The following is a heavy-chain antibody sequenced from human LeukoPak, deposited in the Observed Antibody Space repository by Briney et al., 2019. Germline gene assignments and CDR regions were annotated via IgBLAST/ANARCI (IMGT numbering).Heavy chain of an antibody. CDR1: GGTFSSYA. V-gene: IGHV1-69*01. D-gene: IGHD6-13*01. Sequence: GSSVKVSCKASGGTFSSYAISWVRQAPGQGLEWMGGIIPIFGTANYAQKFQGRVTITADESTSTAYMELSSLRSEDTAVYYCARGLSSHSSSWYGFWFDPWGQGTLVTVSS. CDR3: ARGLSSHSSSWYGFWFDP. CDR2: IIPIFGTA. J-gene: IGHJ5*02.